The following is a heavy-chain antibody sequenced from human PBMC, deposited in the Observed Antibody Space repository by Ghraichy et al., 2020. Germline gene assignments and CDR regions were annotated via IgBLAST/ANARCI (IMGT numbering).Heavy chain of an antibody. CDR3: ARGLARHLWHTMHRGLDP. J-gene: IGHJ5*02. D-gene: IGHD6-6*01. V-gene: IGHV1-8*01. CDR1: GYTFTSYD. Sequence: ASVKVSCKASGYTFTSYDINWVRQATGQGLEWMGWMNPNSGNTGYAQKFQGRVTMTRNTPISTAYMELSSLRSEDTAVYYCARGLARHLWHTMHRGLDPWGQGTLVTVS. CDR2: MNPNSGNT.